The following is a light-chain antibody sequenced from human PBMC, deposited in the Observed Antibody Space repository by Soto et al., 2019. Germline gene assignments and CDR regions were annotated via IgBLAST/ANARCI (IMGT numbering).Light chain of an antibody. CDR1: SSDVGGYNY. CDR3: TSYTSSSTV. J-gene: IGLJ3*02. V-gene: IGLV2-14*01. CDR2: EVS. Sequence: QSALTQPASVSGSPGQSITISCTGTSSDVGGYNYVSWYQQHPGKAPKLMIYEVSNRPSGVSNRCSGSKSGNTASLTISGLQAEDEAYYYCTSYTSSSTVFGGGTKVTVL.